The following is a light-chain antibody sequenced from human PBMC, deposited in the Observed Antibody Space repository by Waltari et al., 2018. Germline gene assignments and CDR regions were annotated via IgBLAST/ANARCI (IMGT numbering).Light chain of an antibody. J-gene: IGKJ5*01. V-gene: IGKV4-1*01. CDR2: WAS. Sequence: DIVMTQSPDSLAVSLGERATINCKSSQALFYTSNNNNYLAWYQQKPGQPPKRLIHWASTRESGVPDRFSGSGSGTDFTLTISSLQAEDVAVYYCQQYYKSPLTFGQGTRLEIK. CDR3: QQYYKSPLT. CDR1: QALFYTSNNNNY.